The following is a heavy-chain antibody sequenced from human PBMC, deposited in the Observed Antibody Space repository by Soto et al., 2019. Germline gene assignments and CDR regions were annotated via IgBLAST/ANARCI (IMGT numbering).Heavy chain of an antibody. CDR1: GGSISSGDYY. V-gene: IGHV4-30-4*01. CDR2: IYYSGST. Sequence: QVQLQESGPGLVKPSQTLSLTCTVSGGSISSGDYYWSWIRQPPGKGLEWIGYIYYSGSTYYNPSLKRRVTISVDTSKNQFSLKLSSVTAADTAVYYCARVVKSSGITIFGRREGWFDPWGQGTLVTVSS. D-gene: IGHD3-3*01. CDR3: ARVVKSSGITIFGRREGWFDP. J-gene: IGHJ5*02.